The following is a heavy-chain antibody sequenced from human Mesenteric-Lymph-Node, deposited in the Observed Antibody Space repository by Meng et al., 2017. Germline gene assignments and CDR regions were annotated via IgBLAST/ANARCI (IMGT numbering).Heavy chain of an antibody. CDR2: IDDSGST. J-gene: IGHJ4*02. D-gene: IGHD1-26*01. CDR1: GVSISSNIR. CDR3: ARGKQDAWELLAY. Sequence: QGLGPGLGKPSGTLSLTCGVSGVSISSNIRWTWVRQPPGKGLEWIGDIDDSGSTNYNPSLNSRISISLDKPKNHFSLKVNSVTAADTAVYYCARGKQDAWELLAYWGQGALVTVSS. V-gene: IGHV4-4*02.